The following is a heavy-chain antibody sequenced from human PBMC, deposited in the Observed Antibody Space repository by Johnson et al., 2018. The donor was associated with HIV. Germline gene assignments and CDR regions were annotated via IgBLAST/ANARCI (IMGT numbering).Heavy chain of an antibody. Sequence: VQLVESGGGLVQPGGSLRLSCAASGFTVSSNYMSWVRQAPGKGLEWVSVIYSGGSTYYADSVKGRFTISRDNSKNTLYLQMSSLRTEDTAVYYCAKVHIPARWSAAFDIWGRGTLVTVSS. J-gene: IGHJ3*02. CDR1: GFTVSSNY. V-gene: IGHV3-66*02. CDR3: AKVHIPARWSAAFDI. CDR2: IYSGGST. D-gene: IGHD6-6*01.